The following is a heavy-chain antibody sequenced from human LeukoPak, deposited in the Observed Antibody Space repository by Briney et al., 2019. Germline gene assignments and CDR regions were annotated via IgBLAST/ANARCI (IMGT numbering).Heavy chain of an antibody. V-gene: IGHV5-51*01. CDR1: GYSFTSYW. CDR2: IYPGDSDT. D-gene: IGHD4-17*01. Sequence: GESLKISCKGSGYSFTSYWIGWVRQMPGKGLEWMGIIYPGDSDTRYSPSFQGQVTISADKSISTAYLQWSSLKASDTAMHYCARHCHDYGDYVCHWGQGTLVTVSS. CDR3: ARHCHDYGDYVCH. J-gene: IGHJ4*02.